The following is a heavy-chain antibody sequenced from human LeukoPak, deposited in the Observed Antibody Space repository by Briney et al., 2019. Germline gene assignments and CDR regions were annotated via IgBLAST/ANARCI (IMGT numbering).Heavy chain of an antibody. J-gene: IGHJ4*02. CDR2: ISGSGGST. Sequence: PGGSLRLSCAASGFTFSSYAMSWVRQAPGKGLEWVSAISGSGGSTYYADSVKGRFTISRDNSKNTLYLQMNSLRAADTAVYYCAKDRIYYGSGSFFDYWGQGTLVTVSS. CDR1: GFTFSSYA. V-gene: IGHV3-23*01. CDR3: AKDRIYYGSGSFFDY. D-gene: IGHD3-10*01.